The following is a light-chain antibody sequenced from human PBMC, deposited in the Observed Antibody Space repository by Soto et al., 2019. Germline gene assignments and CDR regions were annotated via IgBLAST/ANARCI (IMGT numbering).Light chain of an antibody. V-gene: IGKV1-5*03. Sequence: DIQMTQSPSTLSGSVGDRVTITCRASQTISSWLAWYQQKPGKAPKLLIYKASTFKSGVPSRFSGSGSGTRFTLTISSLQPNDFATYYCQHYDSYSEAFGQGTNVELK. CDR1: QTISSW. CDR2: KAS. CDR3: QHYDSYSEA. J-gene: IGKJ1*01.